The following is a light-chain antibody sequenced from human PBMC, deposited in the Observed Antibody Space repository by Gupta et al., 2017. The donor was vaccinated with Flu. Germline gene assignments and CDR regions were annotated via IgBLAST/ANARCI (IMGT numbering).Light chain of an antibody. CDR3: CSYAGSYTFI. J-gene: IGLJ2*01. Sequence: SVNISCCGSCSDVGGYGEVSWYQHTTGKAPNLIIFSVTKRPSGVPDRFSGSKSGNTASLTISGLQADDEATYSGCSYAGSYTFIFGGGTTLT. CDR2: SVT. CDR1: CSDVGGYGE. V-gene: IGLV2-11*01.